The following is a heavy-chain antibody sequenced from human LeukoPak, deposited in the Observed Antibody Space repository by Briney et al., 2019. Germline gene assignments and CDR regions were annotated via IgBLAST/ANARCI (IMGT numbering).Heavy chain of an antibody. CDR1: GGSFSGYY. V-gene: IGHV4-34*01. J-gene: IGHJ5*02. Sequence: PSETLSLTCAVYGGSFSGYYWSWIRQPPGKGLEWIGEINHSGSTNYNPSLKSRVTISVDTSKNQFSLKLSSVTAADTAVYYCARANPNHYDFWSGYYTSWFDPWGQGTLVTVSS. CDR2: INHSGST. D-gene: IGHD3-3*01. CDR3: ARANPNHYDFWSGYYTSWFDP.